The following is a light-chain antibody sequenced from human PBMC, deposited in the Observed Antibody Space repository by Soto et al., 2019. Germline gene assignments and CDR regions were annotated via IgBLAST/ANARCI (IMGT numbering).Light chain of an antibody. J-gene: IGKJ5*01. CDR2: DAS. V-gene: IGKV3-11*01. CDR1: QTVSSY. CDR3: QQRSNWPPT. Sequence: IVLTQSPATLSFSPGEIATLSCRASQTVSSYLAWYQQKPGQAPRLLIYDASNRATGIPARFSGSGSGTDFTLSISSLEPEDFAVYYCQQRSNWPPTFGQGTRLEIK.